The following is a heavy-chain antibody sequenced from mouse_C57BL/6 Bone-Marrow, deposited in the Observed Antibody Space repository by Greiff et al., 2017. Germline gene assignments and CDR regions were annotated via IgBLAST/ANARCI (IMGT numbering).Heavy chain of an antibody. D-gene: IGHD2-3*01. Sequence: VQLQQSGAELVRPGTSVKVSCKASGYAFTNYLIEWVKQRPGQGLEWIGVINPGSGGTNYNEKFKGKATLTADKSSSTAYMQLSSLTSEDSAVYFCAREDDGYYWFAYWGQGTLVTVSA. CDR3: AREDDGYYWFAY. CDR1: GYAFTNYL. V-gene: IGHV1-54*01. J-gene: IGHJ3*01. CDR2: INPGSGGT.